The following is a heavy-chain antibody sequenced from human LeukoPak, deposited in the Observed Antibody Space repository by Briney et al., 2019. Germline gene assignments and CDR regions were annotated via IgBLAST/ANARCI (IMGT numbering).Heavy chain of an antibody. J-gene: IGHJ4*02. Sequence: SETLSLTYTVSGGSISSYYWSWIRQPPGKGLEWIGYIYYSGSTNYNPSLKSRVTISVDTSKNQFSLKLSSVTAADTAVYYCARWPAAAGNDYWGQGTLVTVSS. CDR1: GGSISSYY. D-gene: IGHD6-13*01. V-gene: IGHV4-59*01. CDR2: IYYSGST. CDR3: ARWPAAAGNDY.